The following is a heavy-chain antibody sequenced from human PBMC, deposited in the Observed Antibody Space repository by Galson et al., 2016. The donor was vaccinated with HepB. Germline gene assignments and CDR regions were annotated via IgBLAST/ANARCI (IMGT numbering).Heavy chain of an antibody. CDR2: IYHSGTT. CDR3: ARDQAGEILRRPLGY. V-gene: IGHV4-4*02. CDR1: GGSISSTNW. Sequence: LTCVVSGGSISSTNWWNWVRQPPGKGLEWIGEIYHSGTTNYNPSLQSRVTLSVDKSNKQCSLKLTSVTAADTAVYYCARDQAGEILRRPLGYWGQGTLVTVSS. D-gene: IGHD4-17*01. J-gene: IGHJ4*02.